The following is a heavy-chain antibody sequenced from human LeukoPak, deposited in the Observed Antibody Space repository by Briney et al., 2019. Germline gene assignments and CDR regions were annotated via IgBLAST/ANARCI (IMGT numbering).Heavy chain of an antibody. Sequence: PGGSLRLSCAASEFTFSSYWMHWVRQAPGKGLVWVSRISPDGSTTSYADSVKGRFTISRDNAKNTLYLQMNSLRAEDTAVYYCARDQYDYGDYVLDYWGQGTLVTVSS. V-gene: IGHV3-74*01. J-gene: IGHJ4*02. CDR1: EFTFSSYW. CDR2: ISPDGSTT. CDR3: ARDQYDYGDYVLDY. D-gene: IGHD4-17*01.